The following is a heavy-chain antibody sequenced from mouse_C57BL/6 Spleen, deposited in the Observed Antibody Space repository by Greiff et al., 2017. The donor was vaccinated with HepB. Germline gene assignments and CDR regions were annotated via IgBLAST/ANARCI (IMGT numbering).Heavy chain of an antibody. CDR1: GFTFSSYA. CDR2: ISDGGSYT. V-gene: IGHV5-4*03. CDR3: ESDYGYDYDGGGYFDY. D-gene: IGHD2-4*01. Sequence: DVKLVESGGGLVKPGGSLKLSCAASGFTFSSYAMSWVRQTPEKRLEWVATISDGGSYTYYPDNVKGRFTISRDNAKNNLYLQMGHLKSEDTAMYYCESDYGYDYDGGGYFDYWGQGTTLTVSS. J-gene: IGHJ2*01.